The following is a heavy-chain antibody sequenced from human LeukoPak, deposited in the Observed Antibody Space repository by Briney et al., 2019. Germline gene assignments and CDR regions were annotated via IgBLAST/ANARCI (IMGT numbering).Heavy chain of an antibody. J-gene: IGHJ4*02. CDR3: TTDITMIVVVTIDY. CDR2: IYSGGST. D-gene: IGHD3-22*01. V-gene: IGHV3-53*01. Sequence: PGGSLRLSCAASGFTFSSYAMSWVRQAPGKGLEWVSVIYSGGSTYYADSVKGRFTISRDNSKNTLYLQMNSLKTEDTAVYYCTTDITMIVVVTIDYWGQGTLVTVSS. CDR1: GFTFSSYA.